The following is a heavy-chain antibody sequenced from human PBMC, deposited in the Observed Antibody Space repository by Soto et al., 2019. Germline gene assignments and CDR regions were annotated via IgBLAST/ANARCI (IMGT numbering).Heavy chain of an antibody. CDR1: GLTLSRFA. J-gene: IGHJ6*02. D-gene: IGHD3-10*01. CDR2: IGYDGSNK. Sequence: QVQLVESGGGVVQPGRSLRLSCAASGLTLSRFAMHWVRQAPGKGLEWVAVIGYDGSNKDYADSVKGRFTISRDNSKNTLYLQMNSLRPEDTAVYYCARDPVNYYGSWTYGMDVWGQGTTVIVSS. CDR3: ARDPVNYYGSWTYGMDV. V-gene: IGHV3-30-3*01.